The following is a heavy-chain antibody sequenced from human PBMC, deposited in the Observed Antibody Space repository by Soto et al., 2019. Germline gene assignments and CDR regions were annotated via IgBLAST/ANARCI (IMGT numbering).Heavy chain of an antibody. D-gene: IGHD2-15*01. Sequence: GESLKISCKGSGYRFSTYWIGWVRQMPGQGLEWMGIVFPADSNTRYSPSFQGQVTISADKSISTAYLQWSSLKASDTAMYYCTSSRGYCSANSCLDFDYWGQGTLVTVSS. CDR3: TSSRGYCSANSCLDFDY. J-gene: IGHJ4*02. CDR2: VFPADSNT. CDR1: GYRFSTYW. V-gene: IGHV5-51*01.